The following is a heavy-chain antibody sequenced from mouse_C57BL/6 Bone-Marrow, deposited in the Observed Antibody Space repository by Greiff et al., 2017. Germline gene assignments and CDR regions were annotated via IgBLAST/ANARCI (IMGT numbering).Heavy chain of an antibody. D-gene: IGHD1-1*01. CDR1: GFTFTDYY. J-gene: IGHJ4*01. Sequence: DVKLVESGGGLVQPGGSLSLSCAASGFTFTDYYMSWVRQPPGKALEWLGFIRNKANGYTTEYSASVKGRFTISRDNFQSILYLQMNALRAEDGATYYCARGADYYGSSYVYYAMDYWGQGTSVTVSS. CDR3: ARGADYYGSSYVYYAMDY. CDR2: IRNKANGYTT. V-gene: IGHV7-3*01.